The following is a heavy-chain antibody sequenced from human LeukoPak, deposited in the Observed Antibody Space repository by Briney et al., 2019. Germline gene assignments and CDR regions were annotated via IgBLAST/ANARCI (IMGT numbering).Heavy chain of an antibody. CDR3: ARVTASDYYYYMDV. Sequence: GGSLRLSCAASGFTVSSNYMSWVRQAPGKGLEWVSVIYSGGSTYYADSVKGRFTISRDNSKNTLYLQMNSLRAEDTAVYCCARVTASDYYYYMDVWGKGTTVTVSS. V-gene: IGHV3-53*01. CDR2: IYSGGST. J-gene: IGHJ6*03. CDR1: GFTVSSNY. D-gene: IGHD6-25*01.